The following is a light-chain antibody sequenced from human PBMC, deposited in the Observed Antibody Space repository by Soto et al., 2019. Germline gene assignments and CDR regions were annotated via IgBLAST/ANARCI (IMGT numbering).Light chain of an antibody. V-gene: IGLV1-47*02. CDR2: CND. Sequence: QSVLTQPPSASGTPGQRVTISCSGSSSNIGSDYVDWYQQLPGSAPKLLIYCNDQRPSGVPDRFSASKSGTAASLAISGLRSEDEADYHCAAWDDSLSAVVFGGGTKLTVL. CDR3: AAWDDSLSAVV. CDR1: SSNIGSDY. J-gene: IGLJ2*01.